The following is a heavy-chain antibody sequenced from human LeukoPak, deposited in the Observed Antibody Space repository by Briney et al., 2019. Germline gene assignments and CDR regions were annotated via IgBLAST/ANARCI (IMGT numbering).Heavy chain of an antibody. Sequence: GGSLRLSCAASGFTFSSYSMNWVRQAPGKGLEWVSYISSSSSTIYYADSVKGRFTISRDNAKNSLYLQMNSLRDEDTAVYYCAREAADTAMVLYYYYYMDVWGKGTTVTVSS. V-gene: IGHV3-48*02. CDR1: GFTFSSYS. CDR3: AREAADTAMVLYYYYYMDV. CDR2: ISSSSSTI. D-gene: IGHD5-18*01. J-gene: IGHJ6*03.